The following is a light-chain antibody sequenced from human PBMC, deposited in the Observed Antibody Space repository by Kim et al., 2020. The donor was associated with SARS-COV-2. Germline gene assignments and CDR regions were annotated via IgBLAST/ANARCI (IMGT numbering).Light chain of an antibody. J-gene: IGLJ1*01. Sequence: QSALTQPASVSGSPGQSITISCTGTSSDVGGYNFVSWYQQHPGKAPKLMIYEVSNRPSGVSNRFSGSKSGNTASLTISGLQAEDEADYYCCSYTGSSTPYVFGTGTQLTVL. CDR1: SSDVGGYNF. CDR3: CSYTGSSTPYV. V-gene: IGLV2-14*01. CDR2: EVS.